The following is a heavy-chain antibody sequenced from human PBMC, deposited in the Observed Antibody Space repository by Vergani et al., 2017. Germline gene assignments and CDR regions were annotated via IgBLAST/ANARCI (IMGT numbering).Heavy chain of an antibody. V-gene: IGHV3-30*02. J-gene: IGHJ4*02. CDR3: AKHFRGWGIDY. CDR1: GFTLSNYD. CDR2: IQFDGSNQ. Sequence: QVQLVESGGGVVQRGGSLRLSCATSGFTLSNYDMQWIRQGPGKGLEFVAFIQFDGSNQYYADSVKGRFTLSRDFSKNILYLQMNSLRTEDTATYYCAKHFRGWGIDYWGQGTQVIVSS. D-gene: IGHD3-16*01.